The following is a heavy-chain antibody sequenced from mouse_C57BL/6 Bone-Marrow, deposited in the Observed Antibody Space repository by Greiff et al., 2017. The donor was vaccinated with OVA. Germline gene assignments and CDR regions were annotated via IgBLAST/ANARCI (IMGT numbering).Heavy chain of an antibody. CDR3: VRRDGCYAMDY. Sequence: EVMLVESGGGLVQPRGSLKLSCAASGFSFNTYAMNWVRQAPGQGLEWVARIRSKSNNYATYYAYSVKDRFTIARDDSESMLYLQMNNLKTEDTAMYYCVRRDGCYAMDYWGQGTTVTVSS. J-gene: IGHJ4*01. V-gene: IGHV10-1*01. D-gene: IGHD1-1*01. CDR1: GFSFNTYA. CDR2: IRSKSNNYAT.